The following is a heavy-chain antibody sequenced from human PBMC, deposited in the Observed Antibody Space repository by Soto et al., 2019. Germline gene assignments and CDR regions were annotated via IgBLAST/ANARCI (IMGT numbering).Heavy chain of an antibody. D-gene: IGHD3-10*01. CDR3: AKGGYPTYYYGSGSYSD. Sequence: GGSLRLSCAASGFTFSSYAMSWVRQAPGKRLEWVSAISGSGGSTYYADSVKGRFTISRDNSKNTLYLQMNSLRAEDTAVYYCAKGGYPTYYYGSGSYSDWGQGTLVTVSS. CDR2: ISGSGGST. V-gene: IGHV3-23*01. CDR1: GFTFSSYA. J-gene: IGHJ4*02.